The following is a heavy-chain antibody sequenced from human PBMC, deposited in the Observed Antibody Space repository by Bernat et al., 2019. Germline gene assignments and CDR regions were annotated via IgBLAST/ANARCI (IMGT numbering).Heavy chain of an antibody. J-gene: IGHJ4*02. V-gene: IGHV3-33*01. CDR3: ARDYCSSTSCYLCDY. CDR2: IWYDGSSK. CDR1: GFTFSSYG. Sequence: QVQLVESGGGVVQPGRSLRLSCAASGFTFSSYGMHWVRQAPGKGLEWVAVIWYDGSSKYYADSVKGRFTISRDNSKNTLYLQMNSLRAEDTAVYYCARDYCSSTSCYLCDYWGQGTLVTVSS. D-gene: IGHD2-2*01.